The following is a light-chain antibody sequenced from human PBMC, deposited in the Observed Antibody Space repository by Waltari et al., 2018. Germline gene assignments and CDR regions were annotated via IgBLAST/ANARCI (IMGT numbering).Light chain of an antibody. V-gene: IGKV3-15*01. CDR1: QSVSRT. CDR3: QRTGPVA. CDR2: GAS. J-gene: IGKJ1*01. Sequence: EIVMTQSPATMSVSPGEGATLSCRASQSVSRTLAWYQQKPGQAPRLLIYGASTRATGIPARFSGSGSGTEFTLTISSLQSEDFAVYYCQRTGPVAFGQGTKVEIK.